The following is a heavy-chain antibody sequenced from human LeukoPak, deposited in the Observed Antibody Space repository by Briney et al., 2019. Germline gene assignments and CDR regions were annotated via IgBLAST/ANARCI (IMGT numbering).Heavy chain of an antibody. CDR2: IYTDGNT. D-gene: IGHD3-10*01. CDR1: GFTVSSNY. CDR3: ARDHSGLASYPNP. J-gene: IGHJ5*02. Sequence: GGSLRLSCAASGFTVSSNYMSWVRQAPGRGLEWVSVIYTDGNTYYADSVKGRFTISRDNSKNTLYLQMNSLRAEDTAVYYCARDHSGLASYPNPWGQGTLVTVSS. V-gene: IGHV3-66*01.